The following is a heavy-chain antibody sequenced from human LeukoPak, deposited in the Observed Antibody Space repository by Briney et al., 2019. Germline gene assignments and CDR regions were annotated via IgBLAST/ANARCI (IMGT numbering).Heavy chain of an antibody. V-gene: IGHV1-18*01. CDR1: GYTVTSYG. Sequence: ASVRVSCKASGYTVTSYGISWVRQAPGQGLEWMGWISAYNGNTNYAQKLQGRVTMTTDTSTSTAYMELRSLRSDDTAVYYCARDLRGGYSGLSSFDYWGQGTLVTVSS. CDR3: ARDLRGGYSGLSSFDY. CDR2: ISAYNGNT. J-gene: IGHJ4*02. D-gene: IGHD5-12*01.